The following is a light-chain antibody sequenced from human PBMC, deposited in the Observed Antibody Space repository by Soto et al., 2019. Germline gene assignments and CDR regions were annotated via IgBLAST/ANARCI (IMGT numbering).Light chain of an antibody. CDR2: DAS. CDR3: QQYDNLPRT. CDR1: QDISNY. V-gene: IGKV1-33*01. J-gene: IGKJ4*01. Sequence: DLQMTQSPSSLSASVGDRVTITCQASQDISNYLNWYQQKPGKAPKLLIYDASNLETGVPSRFSGSGSGTDFTFTISSLQPEDIATYYCQQYDNLPRTFGGGTMVDIK.